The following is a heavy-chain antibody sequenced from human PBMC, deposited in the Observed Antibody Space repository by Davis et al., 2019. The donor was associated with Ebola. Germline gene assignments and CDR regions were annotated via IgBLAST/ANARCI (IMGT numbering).Heavy chain of an antibody. J-gene: IGHJ6*02. D-gene: IGHD2-8*02. Sequence: GESLKISCAASGFTFSNYWMHWVRQAPGKGLVWVSRINSDGSSTTYADSVKGRFTISRDNSQNTLSLQMNSLRAEDTAVYYCAEIYWVRYGMDVWGQGTTVTVSS. CDR2: INSDGSST. CDR1: GFTFSNYW. V-gene: IGHV3-74*01. CDR3: AEIYWVRYGMDV.